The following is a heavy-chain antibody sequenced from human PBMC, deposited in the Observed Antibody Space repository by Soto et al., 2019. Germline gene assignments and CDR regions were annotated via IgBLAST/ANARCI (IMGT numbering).Heavy chain of an antibody. V-gene: IGHV5-51*01. Sequence: RGESLKISCKAFGYSFTNYWIAWVRQMPGKGLEWMGIIYPGDSDTRYSPSFQGQVTISADKSISTAYLQWSSLKASDTAMYYCARSGRSSLVGWVDPWGQGSLVTVSS. CDR3: ARSGRSSLVGWVDP. D-gene: IGHD1-26*01. CDR2: IYPGDSDT. J-gene: IGHJ5*02. CDR1: GYSFTNYW.